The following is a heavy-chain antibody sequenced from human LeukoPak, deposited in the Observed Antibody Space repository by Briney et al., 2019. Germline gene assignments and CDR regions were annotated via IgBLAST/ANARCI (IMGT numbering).Heavy chain of an antibody. J-gene: IGHJ4*02. CDR2: ISAYNGNT. CDR3: ARADVLRYFDWLNPFAS. CDR1: GYTFTSYG. D-gene: IGHD3-9*01. V-gene: IGHV1-18*01. Sequence: ASVKVSCKASGYTFTSYGISWVRQAPGQGLEWMGWISAYNGNTNYAQKLQGRVTMTPDTSTSTAYMELRSLRSDDTAVYYCARADVLRYFDWLNPFASWGPGTLVTVSS.